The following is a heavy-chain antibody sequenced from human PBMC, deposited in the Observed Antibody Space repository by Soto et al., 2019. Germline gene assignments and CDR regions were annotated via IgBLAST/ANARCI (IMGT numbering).Heavy chain of an antibody. V-gene: IGHV5-51*01. D-gene: IGHD3-22*01. J-gene: IGHJ3*02. CDR2: IYPGDSDT. CDR1: GYSFTSYW. CDR3: ARQLDSSGYFWVI. Sequence: PGESLKISCKGSGYSFTSYWIGWVRQMPGKGPEWMGIIYPGDSDTRYSPSFQGQVTISADKSISTAYLQWSSLKASDTAMYYCARQLDSSGYFWVIWGQGTMVTVS.